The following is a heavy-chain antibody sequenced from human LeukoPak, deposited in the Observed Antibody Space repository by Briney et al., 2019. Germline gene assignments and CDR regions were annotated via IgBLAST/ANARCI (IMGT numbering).Heavy chain of an antibody. CDR1: GFKFSSYA. J-gene: IGHJ4*02. V-gene: IGHV3-23*01. Sequence: GGSLRLSCAASGFKFSSYAMSWVRQAPGKGLEWVSSITGSAVATYYADAMKGRITISRDNSKNTLYLQMNSLRAEDTAVYYCAKPDSYGEFWGYYFDYWGQGTLVTVSS. D-gene: IGHD4-17*01. CDR2: ITGSAVAT. CDR3: AKPDSYGEFWGYYFDY.